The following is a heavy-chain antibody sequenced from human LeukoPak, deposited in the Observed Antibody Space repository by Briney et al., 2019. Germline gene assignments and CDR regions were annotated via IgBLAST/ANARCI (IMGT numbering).Heavy chain of an antibody. CDR1: GGSISSGDYY. V-gene: IGHV4-30-4*01. CDR3: ARGIAAAGTSSWWFDP. J-gene: IGHJ5*02. D-gene: IGHD6-13*01. CDR2: IYYSGRT. Sequence: PSQTLSLTYTVSGGSISSGDYYWSWIRQSPGKGLEWIGYIYYSGRTYYNPSLKSRVTISVDTSKNQFSLKLSSVTGADTAVYHCARGIAAAGTSSWWFDPWGQGTLVTVSS.